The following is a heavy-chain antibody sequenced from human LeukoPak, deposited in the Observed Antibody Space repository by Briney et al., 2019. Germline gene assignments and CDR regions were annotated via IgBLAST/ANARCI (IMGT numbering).Heavy chain of an antibody. CDR2: TNSDESST. CDR3: VRDPYESSQGGDY. V-gene: IGHV3-74*01. CDR1: GFNFNIYW. Sequence: GRSLGLSCAPSGFNFNIYWMHWVRQAPGKGLVWVARTNSDESSTSYADSVKGRFTISRDKAKDTLYLQMTSLRAEDTAVYYCVRDPYESSQGGDYWGQGTLVTVTS. D-gene: IGHD3-22*01. J-gene: IGHJ4*02.